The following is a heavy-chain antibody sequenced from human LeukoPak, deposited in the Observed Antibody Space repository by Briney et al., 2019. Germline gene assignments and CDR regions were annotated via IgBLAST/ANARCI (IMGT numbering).Heavy chain of an antibody. Sequence: GGSLRLSCAASGFTFSSYGMSWVRQAPGKGLEWVSSISSSSSYIYYADSVKGRFTISRDNAKNSLYLQMNSLRAEDTAVYYCARGSVEMATIQDAFDIWGQGTMVTVSS. J-gene: IGHJ3*02. CDR1: GFTFSSYG. CDR2: ISSSSSYI. V-gene: IGHV3-21*01. D-gene: IGHD5-24*01. CDR3: ARGSVEMATIQDAFDI.